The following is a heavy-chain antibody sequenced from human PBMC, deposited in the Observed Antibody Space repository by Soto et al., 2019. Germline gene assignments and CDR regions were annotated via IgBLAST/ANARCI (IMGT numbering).Heavy chain of an antibody. V-gene: IGHV3-30*18. CDR3: AYEGGRGYYYYCMDV. J-gene: IGHJ6*02. D-gene: IGHD1-26*01. CDR1: GFTFSSYG. Sequence: QVQLVESGGGVVQPGRSLRLSCAASGFTFSSYGMHWVRQAPGKGLEWVAVISYDGSNKYYADSVKGRFTISRDNSKNTLYLQMNSLRAEDTAVYYCAYEGGRGYYYYCMDVWGQGTTVTVSS. CDR2: ISYDGSNK.